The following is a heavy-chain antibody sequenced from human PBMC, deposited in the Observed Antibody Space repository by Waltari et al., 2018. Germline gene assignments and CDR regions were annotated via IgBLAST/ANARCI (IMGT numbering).Heavy chain of an antibody. V-gene: IGHV3-72*01. CDR1: GFTFSDHY. CDR2: ITPKSDDYIT. CDR3: VRGHHSFDC. J-gene: IGHJ4*02. Sequence: EVQLVQSGGALVQPGESLRLSCSASGFTFSDHYMDWVRQAPGRGLEWVSRITPKSDDYITVYSAYVKGRCTIARDDSTSSLYLQMNSLKTEDTAVYFCVRGHHSFDCWGQGARVTVSS.